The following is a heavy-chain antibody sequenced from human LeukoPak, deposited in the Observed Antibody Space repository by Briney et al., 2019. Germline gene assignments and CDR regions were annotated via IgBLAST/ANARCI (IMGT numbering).Heavy chain of an antibody. D-gene: IGHD1-26*01. Sequence: SETLSLTCTVSGYSISSGYYWGWIRQPPGKGLEWIGSIYHSGSTYYNPSLKSRVTISVDTSKNQFSLKVTSVTAADTAVYYCARVTKVGVTGYSFDCWGQGTLVTVSS. V-gene: IGHV4-38-2*02. CDR1: GYSISSGYY. CDR3: ARVTKVGVTGYSFDC. J-gene: IGHJ4*02. CDR2: IYHSGST.